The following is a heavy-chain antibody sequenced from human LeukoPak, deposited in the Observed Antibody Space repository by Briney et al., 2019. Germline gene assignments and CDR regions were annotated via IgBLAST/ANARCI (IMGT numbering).Heavy chain of an antibody. CDR3: ARGSIAARDWFDP. CDR2: IYYTGST. J-gene: IGHJ5*02. Sequence: PSETLSLTCTGSGGSISSYYWSWIRQPPGQGLEWIGYIYYTGSTNYNPSLKSRVTISVDTSKNQFSLKLSSVTAADTAVYYCARGSIAARDWFDPWGQGTLVTVSS. V-gene: IGHV4-59*01. D-gene: IGHD6-6*01. CDR1: GGSISSYY.